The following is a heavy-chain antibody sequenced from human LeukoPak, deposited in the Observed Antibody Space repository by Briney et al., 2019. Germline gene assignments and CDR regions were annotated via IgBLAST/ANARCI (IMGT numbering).Heavy chain of an antibody. V-gene: IGHV4-4*07. CDR3: ARLSGSYGSDAFDI. D-gene: IGHD1-26*01. Sequence: SETLSLTCTVSGGSISSYYWSWIRQPAGKGLEWIGRIYTSGSTNYNPSLKSRVTMSVDTSKNQFSLKLSSVTAADTAVYYCARLSGSYGSDAFDIWGQGTMVTVSS. J-gene: IGHJ3*02. CDR2: IYTSGST. CDR1: GGSISSYY.